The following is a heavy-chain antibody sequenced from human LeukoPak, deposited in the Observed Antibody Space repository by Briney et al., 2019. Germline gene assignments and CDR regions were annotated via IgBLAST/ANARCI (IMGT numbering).Heavy chain of an antibody. Sequence: GASVKVSCKASGYTFTSYYMHWVRQAPGQGLEWMGVINPRGGSTSYAQKFQGRVTMTRDTSTYTLYMELSSLRSEDTAVYYCARDPGFGELPQPYWGRGPLVSVSS. D-gene: IGHD3-10*01. J-gene: IGHJ4*02. CDR1: GYTFTSYY. CDR3: ARDPGFGELPQPY. V-gene: IGHV1-46*01. CDR2: INPRGGST.